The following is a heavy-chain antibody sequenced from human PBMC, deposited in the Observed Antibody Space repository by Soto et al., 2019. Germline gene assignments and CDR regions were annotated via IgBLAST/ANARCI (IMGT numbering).Heavy chain of an antibody. CDR2: IYNSGST. CDR3: ARTEYEKIGHDY. J-gene: IGHJ4*02. CDR1: XXXXXXXY. V-gene: IGHV4-59*01. Sequence: ETLSLTCTVSXXXXXXXYXXWXRQPPGKRLEWIGYIYNSGSTTXNPXXXXXXXXXXXXXXNQXXLRLRSVTAADTAVYYCARTEYEKIGHDYWGPGILVTVSS. D-gene: IGHD6-6*01.